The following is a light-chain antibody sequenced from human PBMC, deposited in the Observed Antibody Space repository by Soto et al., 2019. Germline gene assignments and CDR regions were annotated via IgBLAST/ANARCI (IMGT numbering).Light chain of an antibody. V-gene: IGLV1-40*01. Sequence: QSVLTQPPSVSGAQGQRVTISCTGSSSNIGAGYDVHWYQQLPGTAPKLLIYGNSNRPSGVPDRFSGSKSGTSASLATTGLQAEDEADYYCQSYDSSLSGSVVFGGGTKLTVL. CDR1: SSNIGAGYD. J-gene: IGLJ2*01. CDR3: QSYDSSLSGSVV. CDR2: GNS.